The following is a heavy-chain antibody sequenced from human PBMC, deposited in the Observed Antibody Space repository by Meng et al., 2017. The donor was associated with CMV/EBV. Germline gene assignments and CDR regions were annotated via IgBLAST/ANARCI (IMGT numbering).Heavy chain of an antibody. V-gene: IGHV1-69*05. CDR2: IIPIFGTA. CDR1: GGTFSSYA. D-gene: IGHD2-2*02. Sequence: SVKVSCKASGGTFSSYAISWVRQAPGQGLEWMRGIIPIFGTANYAQKFQGRVTITTDESTSTAYMELSSLRSEDTAVYYCARAGQSGVPAAIYGFWFDPWGQGTLVTVSS. CDR3: ARAGQSGVPAAIYGFWFDP. J-gene: IGHJ5*02.